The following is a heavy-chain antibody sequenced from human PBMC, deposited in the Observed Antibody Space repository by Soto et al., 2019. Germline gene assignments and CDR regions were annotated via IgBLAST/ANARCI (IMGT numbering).Heavy chain of an antibody. V-gene: IGHV3-43*01. CDR1: GFTFDDYT. CDR3: AKDSVEGYYDSSGYFDY. Sequence: LRLSCAASGFTFDDYTMHWVRQAPGKGLEWVSLISWDGGSTYYADSVKGRFTISRDNSKNSLYLQMNSLRTEDTALYYCAKDSVEGYYDSSGYFDYWGQGTLVTVSS. J-gene: IGHJ4*02. D-gene: IGHD3-22*01. CDR2: ISWDGGST.